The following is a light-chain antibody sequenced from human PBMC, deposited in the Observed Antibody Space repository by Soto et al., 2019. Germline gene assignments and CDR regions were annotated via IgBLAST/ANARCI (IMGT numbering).Light chain of an antibody. V-gene: IGKV3-20*01. CDR2: GTS. Sequence: EIVLTQSPGTLSLSPGERVTLSCRASQSISNNHLAWYQQKPGQAPRLLIHGTSNGATGIPDRFSGSGSGTDFTPTFSRLEPEDFAVYYCEYYGSSITFGGGTKVDIK. CDR1: QSISNNH. J-gene: IGKJ4*01. CDR3: EYYGSSIT.